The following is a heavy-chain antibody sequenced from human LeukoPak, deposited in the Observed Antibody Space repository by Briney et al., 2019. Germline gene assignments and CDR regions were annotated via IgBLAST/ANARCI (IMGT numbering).Heavy chain of an antibody. CDR1: GFTFSSYA. Sequence: GGSLRLSCAASGFTFSSYAMHWVRQAPGKGLEWVAVIPYDGSNKYYADSVKGRFTISRDNSKNTLYLQMNSLRAEDTAVYYCASVGVSGWYYFDYWGQGTLVTVSS. J-gene: IGHJ4*02. D-gene: IGHD6-19*01. CDR3: ASVGVSGWYYFDY. V-gene: IGHV3-30-3*01. CDR2: IPYDGSNK.